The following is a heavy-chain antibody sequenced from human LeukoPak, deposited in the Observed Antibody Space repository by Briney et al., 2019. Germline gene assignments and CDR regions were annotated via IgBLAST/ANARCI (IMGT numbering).Heavy chain of an antibody. CDR1: GSSISNYY. V-gene: IGHV4-59*01. CDR2: IYYSGNT. D-gene: IGHD1-1*01. J-gene: IGHJ4*02. CDR3: ARWNEGLDY. Sequence: SETLSLTCTVSGSSISNYYWSWMRQPPGKGLEWIAYIYYSGNTNHNPSLKSRVTISVDTSKNQFSLKVTSVTAADTAIYYCARWNEGLDYWGQGTLVTVSS.